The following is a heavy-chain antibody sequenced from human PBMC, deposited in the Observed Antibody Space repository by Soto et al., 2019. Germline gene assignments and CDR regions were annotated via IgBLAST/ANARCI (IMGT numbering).Heavy chain of an antibody. D-gene: IGHD6-13*01. CDR1: GGSISSGGYS. CDR3: ARVPGIAAAGTQVWFDP. J-gene: IGHJ5*02. CDR2: IYHSGST. V-gene: IGHV4-30-2*01. Sequence: PSETLSLTCAVSGGSISSGGYSWSWIRQPPGKGLEWIGYIYHSGSTYYNPSLKSRVTISVDRSKNQFSLKLSPVTAADTAVYYCARVPGIAAAGTQVWFDPWGQGTLVNVSS.